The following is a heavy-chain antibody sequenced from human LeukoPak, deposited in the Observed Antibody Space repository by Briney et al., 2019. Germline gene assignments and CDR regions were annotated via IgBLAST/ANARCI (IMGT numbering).Heavy chain of an antibody. J-gene: IGHJ4*02. CDR2: ISWNSGSI. CDR3: AREQDNSGWPFDY. CDR1: GFTFDDYA. V-gene: IGHV3-9*01. Sequence: GRSLRLSCAASGFTFDDYAMHWVRQAPGKGLEWVSGISWNSGSIGYADSVKGRFTISRDNAKNSLYLQMNSLRAEDTAVYYCAREQDNSGWPFDYWGQGTLVTVSS. D-gene: IGHD6-19*01.